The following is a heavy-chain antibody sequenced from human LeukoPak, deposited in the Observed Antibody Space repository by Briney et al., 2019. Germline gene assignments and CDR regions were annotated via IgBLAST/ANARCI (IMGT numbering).Heavy chain of an antibody. J-gene: IGHJ3*02. CDR3: ARDRDVLRFLEWLIRDDAFDI. Sequence: ASVKVSCKASGYTFTSYGISWVRQAPGQGLEWMGWISAYNGNTNYAQKLQGRVTMTTDTSTSTAYMELRSLRSDDTAVYYCARDRDVLRFLEWLIRDDAFDIWAKGQWSPSLQ. V-gene: IGHV1-18*01. CDR2: ISAYNGNT. D-gene: IGHD3-3*01. CDR1: GYTFTSYG.